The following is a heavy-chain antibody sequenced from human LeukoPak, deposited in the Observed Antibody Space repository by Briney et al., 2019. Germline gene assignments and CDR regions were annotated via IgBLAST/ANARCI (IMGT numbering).Heavy chain of an antibody. J-gene: IGHJ3*01. V-gene: IGHV5-51*01. Sequence: PGESLKISCQGSGYSFTNYWIAWVRQMPGKGLEYMGIIYPGDSDTRYSPSFQGQVTISVDKSISTAYLQWSSLKASDTAMYYCARPNITSYYDSRGYDAFDVWGQGTMVTVSS. CDR2: IYPGDSDT. D-gene: IGHD3-22*01. CDR1: GYSFTNYW. CDR3: ARPNITSYYDSRGYDAFDV.